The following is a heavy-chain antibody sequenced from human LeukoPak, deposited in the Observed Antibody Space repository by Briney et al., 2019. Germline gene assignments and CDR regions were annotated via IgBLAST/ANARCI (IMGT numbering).Heavy chain of an antibody. D-gene: IGHD1-26*01. CDR3: ARDHSGSYYEVDY. V-gene: IGHV3-11*01. CDR2: ISSSGSTI. Sequence: GSLRLSCAASGFTFSDYYMSWIRQAPGKGLEWVSYISSSGSTIYYADSVKGRFTISRDNSKNTLYLQMNSLRAEDTAVYYCARDHSGSYYEVDYWGQGTLVTVSS. CDR1: GFTFSDYY. J-gene: IGHJ4*02.